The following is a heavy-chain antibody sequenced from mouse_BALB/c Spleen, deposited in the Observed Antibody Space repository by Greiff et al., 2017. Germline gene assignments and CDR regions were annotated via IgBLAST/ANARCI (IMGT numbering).Heavy chain of an antibody. CDR1: GFSLTSYG. V-gene: IGHV2-5-1*01. CDR3: AKRTETTNYAMDY. Sequence: VQLQQSGPSLVQPSQSLSITCTVSGFSLTSYGVHWVRQSPGKGLEWLGVIWRGGSTDYNAAFMSRLSITKDNSKSQVFFKMNSLQADDTAIYYCAKRTETTNYAMDYWGQGTSVTVSS. CDR2: IWRGGST. D-gene: IGHD2-13*01. J-gene: IGHJ4*01.